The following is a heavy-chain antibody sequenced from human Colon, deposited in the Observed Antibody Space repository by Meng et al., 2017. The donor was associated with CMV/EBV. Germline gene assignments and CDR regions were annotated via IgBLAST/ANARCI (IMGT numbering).Heavy chain of an antibody. D-gene: IGHD2-2*01. CDR3: ARAAGYCSSTSCYQSGMDV. J-gene: IGHJ6*02. V-gene: IGHV4-59*01. Sequence: SETLSLTCTVSGDSISSYYWSWIRQPPGKGLEWIGYIYYSGSTNYNPSLKSRVTISVDTSKNQFSLKLSSVTAADTAVYYCARAAGYCSSTSCYQSGMDVWGQGTTVTVSS. CDR1: GDSISSYY. CDR2: IYYSGST.